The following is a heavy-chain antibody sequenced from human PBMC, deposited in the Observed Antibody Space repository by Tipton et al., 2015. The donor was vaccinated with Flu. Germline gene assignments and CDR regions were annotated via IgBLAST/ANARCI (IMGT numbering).Heavy chain of an antibody. J-gene: IGHJ4*02. CDR3: ARGFPVYYYDSSGYYNRYGFDD. Sequence: LRLSCAVYGGSFSGYYWSWIRQPPGKGLEWIGEINHSGSTNYNPSLKSRVTISVDTSKNQFSLKLSSVTAADTAVYYCARGFPVYYYDSSGYYNRYGFDDWGRGTLVTVSS. CDR1: GGSFSGYY. V-gene: IGHV4-34*01. D-gene: IGHD3-22*01. CDR2: INHSGST.